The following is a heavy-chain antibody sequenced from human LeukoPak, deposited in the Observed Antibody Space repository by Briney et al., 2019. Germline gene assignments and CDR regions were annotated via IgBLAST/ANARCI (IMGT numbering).Heavy chain of an antibody. J-gene: IGHJ4*02. CDR3: AKDSGVFGSMGWDHYYFDY. CDR1: GFTFDDYA. V-gene: IGHV3-9*01. Sequence: PGGSLRLSCAASGFTFDDYAMHWVRQPPGKGLEWVSGISWNSGSIGYADSVKGRFTISRDNAKNSLYLQMNSLRAEDTALYYCAKDSGVFGSMGWDHYYFDYWGQGTLVTVSS. D-gene: IGHD3-10*02. CDR2: ISWNSGSI.